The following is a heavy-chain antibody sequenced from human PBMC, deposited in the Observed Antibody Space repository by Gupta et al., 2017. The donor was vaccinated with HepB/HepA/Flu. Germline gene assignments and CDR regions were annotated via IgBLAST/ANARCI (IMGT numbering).Heavy chain of an antibody. CDR3: AREYYYGSGSYPSAFDY. Sequence: EVQLVESGGGLVQPGGSLRLSCAASGFTFSSSWMHWVRQAPGKGLVWVSRINSDGSSTSNGDSVKGRFTISRDNAKNTLYLQMNSLRAEDTAVYYCAREYYYGSGSYPSAFDYWGQGTLVTVSS. CDR2: INSDGSST. V-gene: IGHV3-74*01. D-gene: IGHD3-10*01. J-gene: IGHJ4*02. CDR1: GFTFSSSW.